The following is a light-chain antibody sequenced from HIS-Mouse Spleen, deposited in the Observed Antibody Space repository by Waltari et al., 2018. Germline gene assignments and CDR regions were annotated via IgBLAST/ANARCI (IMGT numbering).Light chain of an antibody. Sequence: QSALTQPASVSGSPGQSFTISCTGTSSDVGGYNLVSWYQQHPAKAPKLMIYEGSKRPSGVSNRFSGSKSGNTASLTISGLQAEDEADYYCCSYAGSSTWVFGGGTKLTVL. J-gene: IGLJ3*02. CDR2: EGS. V-gene: IGLV2-23*01. CDR1: SSDVGGYNL. CDR3: CSYAGSSTWV.